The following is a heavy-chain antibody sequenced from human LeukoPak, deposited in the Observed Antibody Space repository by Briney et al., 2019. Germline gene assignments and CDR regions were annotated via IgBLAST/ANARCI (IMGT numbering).Heavy chain of an antibody. CDR2: ISSSSSYI. J-gene: IGHJ4*02. CDR3: AREAGRAYYFDY. CDR1: GFTFSSYE. V-gene: IGHV3-21*01. Sequence: GGSLRLSCAASGFTFSSYEMNWVRQAPGKGLEWVSSISSSSSYIYYADSVKGRFTISRDNAKNSLYLQMNSLRAEDTAVYYCAREAGRAYYFDYWGQGTLVTVSS.